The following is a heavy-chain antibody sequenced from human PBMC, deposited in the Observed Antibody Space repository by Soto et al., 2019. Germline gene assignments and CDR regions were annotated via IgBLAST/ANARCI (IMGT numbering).Heavy chain of an antibody. J-gene: IGHJ4*02. V-gene: IGHV3-9*01. CDR1: GFTLDDYA. CDR3: AKDQGTGYSSNWYSLDY. D-gene: IGHD6-13*01. Sequence: EVQLVESGGGLGQPGRSLSLSCAASGFTLDDYAMHWVRQAPGKGLEWVAGISWNSGSIVYAASVKGRFTISRDNAKNSLYLKMNSLIAEDTALYYCAKDQGTGYSSNWYSLDYWGQGTLVTVSS. CDR2: ISWNSGSI.